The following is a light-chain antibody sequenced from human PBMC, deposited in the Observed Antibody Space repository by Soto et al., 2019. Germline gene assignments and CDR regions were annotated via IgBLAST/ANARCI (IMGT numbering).Light chain of an antibody. Sequence: DIVMTQSPDSLAVSLVERATINCKSSQSVLYSSNNKNYLAWYQQRPGQPPKLLIYWASTRESGVPDRFSGSGSGTDFTLTITSLQAEDVAVYYCQQYESTPPTFGQGTKVDIK. CDR2: WAS. V-gene: IGKV4-1*01. J-gene: IGKJ2*01. CDR3: QQYESTPPT. CDR1: QSVLYSSNNKNY.